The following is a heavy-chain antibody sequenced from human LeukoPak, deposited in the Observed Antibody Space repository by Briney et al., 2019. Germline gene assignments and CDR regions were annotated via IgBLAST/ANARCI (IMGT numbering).Heavy chain of an antibody. J-gene: IGHJ4*02. CDR3: AREDSSGWYGLYYFDY. Sequence: SETLSLTCTVSGGSISSYYWSWIRQPAGKGLEWIGRIYTSGSTNYNPSLKSRVTMSVDTSKNQFSLKLSSVTAADTAVYYCAREDSSGWYGLYYFDYWGQGTLVTVSS. D-gene: IGHD6-19*01. CDR1: GGSISSYY. V-gene: IGHV4-4*07. CDR2: IYTSGST.